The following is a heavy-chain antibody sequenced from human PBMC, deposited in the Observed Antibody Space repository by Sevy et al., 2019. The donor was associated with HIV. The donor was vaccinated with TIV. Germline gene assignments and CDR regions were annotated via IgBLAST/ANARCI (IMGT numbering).Heavy chain of an antibody. CDR2: INPISGAT. Sequence: ASVKVSCKASGYTFTNYYMHWVRQAPGQGLEWMGWINPISGATNYAQKFQGRVTMTRDTSISTAYMELGRLRSDDTALFYCARDLIEYQMLTFDYWGQGTLVTVSS. CDR1: GYTFTNYY. J-gene: IGHJ4*02. CDR3: ARDLIEYQMLTFDY. D-gene: IGHD3-16*01. V-gene: IGHV1-2*02.